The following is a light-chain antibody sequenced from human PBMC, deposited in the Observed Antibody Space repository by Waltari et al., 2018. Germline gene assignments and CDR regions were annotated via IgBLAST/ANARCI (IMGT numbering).Light chain of an antibody. CDR3: QQLHSYPIT. Sequence: AIHLTQSPSSLSASVGDRTTITCRASQGISSALAWYQQKPGESPKFLIYDASSLQSGVPSRFSGSASGTDFTLTITSLQPEDFATYYCQQLHSYPITFGQGTRLEIK. J-gene: IGKJ5*01. V-gene: IGKV1-13*02. CDR2: DAS. CDR1: QGISSA.